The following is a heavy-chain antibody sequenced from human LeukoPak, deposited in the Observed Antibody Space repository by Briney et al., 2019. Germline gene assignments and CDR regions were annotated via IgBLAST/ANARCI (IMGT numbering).Heavy chain of an antibody. CDR2: MNPNSGST. CDR1: GYTFTSYD. J-gene: IGHJ4*02. Sequence: ASVKVSCKASGYTFTSYDINWVRQATGQGLEWMGWMNPNSGSTGYAQKFQGRVTMTRNTSISTAYMELSSLRSEDTAVYYCATRYRGELTAFDYWGQGTLVTVSS. D-gene: IGHD3-16*01. V-gene: IGHV1-8*01. CDR3: ATRYRGELTAFDY.